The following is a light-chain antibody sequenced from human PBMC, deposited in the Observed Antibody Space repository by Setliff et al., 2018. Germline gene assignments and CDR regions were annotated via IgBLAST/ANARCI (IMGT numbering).Light chain of an antibody. CDR2: EVT. CDR1: SSDVGGYNR. Sequence: QSALAQPPSASGSPGQSVTISCTGTSSDVGGYNRVSWYQQYPGKAPKVMIYEVTKRPSGVPDRFSGSKSGNTASLTVSGLQAEDEGDYYCNSYTRSTTYVFGNGTKVTVL. V-gene: IGLV2-8*01. CDR3: NSYTRSTTYV. J-gene: IGLJ1*01.